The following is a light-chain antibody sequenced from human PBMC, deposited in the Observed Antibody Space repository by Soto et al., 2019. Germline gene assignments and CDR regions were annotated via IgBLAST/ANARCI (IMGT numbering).Light chain of an antibody. J-gene: IGLJ3*02. Sequence: QSALTQPASVSGSPGQAITISCTGTSSEVGGYNFVSWYQQYPGKAPKLMIFEISDRPSGVSNRFSGSKSGNTASLTISGLQAEDEADYYCSSYTSNTTRVFGGGTQLTVL. CDR1: SSEVGGYNF. CDR2: EIS. V-gene: IGLV2-14*01. CDR3: SSYTSNTTRV.